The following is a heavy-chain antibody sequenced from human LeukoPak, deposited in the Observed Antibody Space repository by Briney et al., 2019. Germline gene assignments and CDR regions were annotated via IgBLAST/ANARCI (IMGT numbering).Heavy chain of an antibody. V-gene: IGHV3-23*01. J-gene: IGHJ4*02. Sequence: GGSLRLSCAASGISFNNYAMTWVRQAPGKGLEWVSVIGSDGGGIQYADSVKGRFSISRDNSKNTLYLQMNSLRTEDTAVYYCAKYAPPTTVVTRFFDYWGQGSLVSVSS. CDR2: IGSDGGGI. CDR3: AKYAPPTTVVTRFFDY. CDR1: GISFNNYA. D-gene: IGHD2-21*02.